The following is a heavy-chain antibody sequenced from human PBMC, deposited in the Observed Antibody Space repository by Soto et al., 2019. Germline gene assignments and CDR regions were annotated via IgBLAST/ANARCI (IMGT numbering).Heavy chain of an antibody. D-gene: IGHD6-13*01. V-gene: IGHV4-39*01. CDR1: GGSISSSSYY. J-gene: IGHJ4*02. Sequence: SEILSLTCTVSGGSISSSSYYWGWIRQPPGKGLEWIGSIYYSGSTYYNPSLKSRVTISVDTSKNQFSLKLSSVTAADTAVYYCARPGIAAAGTPVTYFDYWGQGTLVTVSS. CDR3: ARPGIAAAGTPVTYFDY. CDR2: IYYSGST.